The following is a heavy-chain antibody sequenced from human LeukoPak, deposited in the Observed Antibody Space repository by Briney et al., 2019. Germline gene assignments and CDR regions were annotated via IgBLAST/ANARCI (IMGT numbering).Heavy chain of an antibody. CDR2: IWYDGSNK. V-gene: IGHV3-33*01. CDR1: GFTFSSYG. Sequence: GGSLRLSCAASGFTFSSYGMHWVRQAPGKGLEWVAVIWYDGSNKYYADSVKGRFTISRDNSKNTLYLQMNSLRAEDTAVYYCARVRYSSGWYVPYYFGYWGQGTLVTVSS. CDR3: ARVRYSSGWYVPYYFGY. J-gene: IGHJ4*02. D-gene: IGHD6-19*01.